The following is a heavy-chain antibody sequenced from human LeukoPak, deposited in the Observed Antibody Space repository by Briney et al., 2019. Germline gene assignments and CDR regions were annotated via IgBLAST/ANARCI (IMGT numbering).Heavy chain of an antibody. D-gene: IGHD5-18*01. J-gene: IGHJ4*02. CDR2: ISGYNANT. CDR1: GYTFTNYG. CDR3: ASYSAVLTAFDL. V-gene: IGHV1-18*01. Sequence: ASVKVCCKASGYTFTNYGISWMRQAPGQGLEWMGWISGYNANTNYAQNLQGRVTMTTDTSTSTAYMELSSLRSEDTAVYYCASYSAVLTAFDLWGQGTLVTVSS.